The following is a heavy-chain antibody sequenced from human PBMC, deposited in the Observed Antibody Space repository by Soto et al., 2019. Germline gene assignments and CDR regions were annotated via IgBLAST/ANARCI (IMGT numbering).Heavy chain of an antibody. J-gene: IGHJ4*02. CDR2: ISSTSTYI. D-gene: IGHD1-1*01. CDR3: AREGSYWNDVGPD. V-gene: IGHV3-21*01. CDR1: GFTFSTYT. Sequence: LRLSCAASGFTFSTYTMNWVRQAPGKGLEWVSSISSTSTYIYYADSLKGRFTISRDNAKNSLYLQMNSLRAEDTAVYYCAREGSYWNDVGPDWGQGTLVTVSS.